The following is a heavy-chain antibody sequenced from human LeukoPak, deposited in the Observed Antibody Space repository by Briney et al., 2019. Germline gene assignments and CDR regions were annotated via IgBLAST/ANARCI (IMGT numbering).Heavy chain of an antibody. CDR1: GDTVSSNRAS. CDR2: TYYRSKWYN. CDR3: ARAVVANSYDYYGVDV. D-gene: IGHD2-15*01. Sequence: SQTLSLTCAISGDTVSSNRASWNWIRQSPSRGLEWLGMTYYRSKWYNDYAVSVKGRITINPDTSKNQFSLLLNSVTPEDTAVYYCARAVVANSYDYYGVDVWGEGTTVTVSS. J-gene: IGHJ6*04. V-gene: IGHV6-1*01.